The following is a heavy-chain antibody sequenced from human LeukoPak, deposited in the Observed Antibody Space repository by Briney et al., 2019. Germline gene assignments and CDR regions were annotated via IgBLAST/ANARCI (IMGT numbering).Heavy chain of an antibody. CDR2: IYSGGNT. Sequence: PGTSLRLSCAASGLPFSSSGMHWVRQAPGKGLEWVSVIYSGGNTYYADSVKGRFTISRDNTKNTVYLQMNSLRADDTAVYYCARDVGFIVGATPGAFDIWGQGTMVTVSS. CDR3: ARDVGFIVGATPGAFDI. J-gene: IGHJ3*02. D-gene: IGHD1-26*01. CDR1: GLPFSSSG. V-gene: IGHV3-66*01.